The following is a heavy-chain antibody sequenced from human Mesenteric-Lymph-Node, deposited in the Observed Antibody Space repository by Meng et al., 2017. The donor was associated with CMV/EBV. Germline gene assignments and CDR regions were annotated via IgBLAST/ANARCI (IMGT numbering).Heavy chain of an antibody. J-gene: IGHJ3*02. V-gene: IGHV3-23*01. CDR2: ISGTGADT. CDR3: AKGVSKAFDI. D-gene: IGHD2-8*01. Sequence: GESLKISCAASGFSFTGYTMNWVRQTPGKGLEWVSAISGTGADTYYADSVKGRFTISRDNSKNTAYLQMNSLRAEDSAVYYCAKGVSKAFDIWGQGTMVTVSS. CDR1: GFSFTGYT.